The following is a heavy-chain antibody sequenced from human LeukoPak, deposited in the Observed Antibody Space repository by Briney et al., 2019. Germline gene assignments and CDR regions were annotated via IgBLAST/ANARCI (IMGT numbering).Heavy chain of an antibody. Sequence: GASVKVFCKASGYTFTSYDINWVRQATGQGLEWMGWMNPNSGNTGYAQKFQGRVTMTRNTSISTAYMELSSLRSEDTAVYYCACSSAYYYDSSGGAFDIWGQGTMVTVSS. D-gene: IGHD3-22*01. CDR3: ACSSAYYYDSSGGAFDI. J-gene: IGHJ3*02. CDR1: GYTFTSYD. V-gene: IGHV1-8*01. CDR2: MNPNSGNT.